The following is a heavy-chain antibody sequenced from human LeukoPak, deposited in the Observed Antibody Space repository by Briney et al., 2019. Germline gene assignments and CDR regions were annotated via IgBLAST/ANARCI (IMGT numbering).Heavy chain of an antibody. D-gene: IGHD1-1*01. CDR3: ARDYGQYDPPYYYYYGMDV. Sequence: GGSLRLSCAASGFTFSSYAMSWVRQAPGKGLESVSAISGSGGSTYYADSVKGRFTISRDNSKNTLYLQMNSLRAEDTAVYYCARDYGQYDPPYYYYYGMDVWGQGTTVTVSS. V-gene: IGHV3-23*01. J-gene: IGHJ6*02. CDR1: GFTFSSYA. CDR2: ISGSGGST.